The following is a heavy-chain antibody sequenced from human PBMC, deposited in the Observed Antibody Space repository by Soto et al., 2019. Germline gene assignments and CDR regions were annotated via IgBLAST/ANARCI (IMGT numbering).Heavy chain of an antibody. CDR3: ARAIVVPAARYYYYYGMDV. CDR2: INHSGST. D-gene: IGHD2-2*01. J-gene: IGHJ6*02. V-gene: IGHV4-34*01. CDR1: GGSFSGYY. Sequence: QVQLQQWGAGLLKPSETLSLTCAVYGGSFSGYYWSWIRQPPGPGLEWIGEINHSGSTNYNPSLKSRVTISVDTSKNQFSLKLSSVTAADTAVYYCARAIVVPAARYYYYYGMDVWGQGTTVTVSS.